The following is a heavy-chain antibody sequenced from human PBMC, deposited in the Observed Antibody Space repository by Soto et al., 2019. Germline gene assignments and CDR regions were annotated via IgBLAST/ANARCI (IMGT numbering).Heavy chain of an antibody. Sequence: ASVKVSCKASGYTFTSYAMHWVRQAPGQRLEWMGWINAGNGNTKYSQKFQGRVTITRDTSASTAYMELSSLRSEDTAVYYCARSALIYRSSPRSGMDVWGQGTRVTVSS. CDR1: GYTFTSYA. CDR2: INAGNGNT. CDR3: ARSALIYRSSPRSGMDV. V-gene: IGHV1-3*01. D-gene: IGHD6-6*01. J-gene: IGHJ6*02.